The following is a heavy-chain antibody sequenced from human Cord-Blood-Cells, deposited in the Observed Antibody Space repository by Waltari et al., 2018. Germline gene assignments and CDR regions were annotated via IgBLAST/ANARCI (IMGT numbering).Heavy chain of an antibody. CDR3: ASSSKGFGELLLYYFDY. CDR1: GFTVSSNY. CDR2: IYSGGST. Sequence: EVQLVESGGGLVQPGGSLRLSCAASGFTVSSNYMSWVRQAPGKGLGWVPVIYSGGSTYYADSVKGRFTISRDNSKNTLYLQMNSLRAEDTAVYYCASSSKGFGELLLYYFDYWGQGTLVTVSS. D-gene: IGHD3-10*01. V-gene: IGHV3-66*01. J-gene: IGHJ4*02.